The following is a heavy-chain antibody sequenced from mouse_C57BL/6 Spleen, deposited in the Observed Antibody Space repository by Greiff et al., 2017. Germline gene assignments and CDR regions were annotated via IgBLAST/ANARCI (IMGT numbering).Heavy chain of an antibody. D-gene: IGHD2-5*01. CDR1: GFNIKDDS. V-gene: IGHV14-4*01. Sequence: VQLQQSGAELVRPGASVKLSCTASGFNIKDDSMHWVKQRPEQGLEWIGWIDPENGDTEYPSKFQGKATITADPSSNTAYLQLSSLTSEDTAVYYCTTGSYYSNYWYFDVWGTGTTVTVSS. CDR3: TTGSYYSNYWYFDV. J-gene: IGHJ1*03. CDR2: IDPENGDT.